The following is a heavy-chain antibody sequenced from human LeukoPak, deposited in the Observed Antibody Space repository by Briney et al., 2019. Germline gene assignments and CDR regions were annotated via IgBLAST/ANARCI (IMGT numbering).Heavy chain of an antibody. Sequence: PGGSLRLSCAASGFTFSSYAMSWVRQAPGKGLEWVSAISGSGGSTYYADSVKGRFTISRDNSKNTLYLQMNSLRAEDTAVYYCAKLNVPAAIGKHFDYWAREPWSPSPQ. CDR2: ISGSGGST. CDR3: AKLNVPAAIGKHFDY. V-gene: IGHV3-23*01. CDR1: GFTFSSYA. D-gene: IGHD2-2*02. J-gene: IGHJ4*02.